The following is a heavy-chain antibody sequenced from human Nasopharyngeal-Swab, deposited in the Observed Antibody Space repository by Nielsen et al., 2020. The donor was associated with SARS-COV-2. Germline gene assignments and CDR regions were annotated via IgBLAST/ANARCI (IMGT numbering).Heavy chain of an antibody. J-gene: IGHJ4*01. V-gene: IGHV4-39*01. CDR3: ARHGVSGVVVVAATDY. CDR1: GGSISSYKYY. CDR2: IFYSGST. Sequence: SETLSLTCTVSGGSISSYKYYWGWIRQPPGKGLEWIGSIFYSGSTYYNPSLKSRVTVSVDTSKNQFSLNLSSVTAADTALYYCARHGVSGVVVVAATDYWGHGTLVTVSS. D-gene: IGHD2-21*01.